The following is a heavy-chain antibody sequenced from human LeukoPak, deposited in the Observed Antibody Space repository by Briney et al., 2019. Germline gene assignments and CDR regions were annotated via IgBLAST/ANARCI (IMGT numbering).Heavy chain of an antibody. CDR3: ASSAPRVYYYYYYMDV. J-gene: IGHJ6*03. CDR1: GYTFTSYY. D-gene: IGHD3-10*01. Sequence: GASVKVSCKASGYTFTSYYMHWVRQAPGQGLEWMGIINPSGGSTSYAQKFQGRVTMTRDTSTSTVYMELSSLRSEDTAVYYCASSAPRVYYYYYYMDVWGKGTTVTVSS. CDR2: INPSGGST. V-gene: IGHV1-46*01.